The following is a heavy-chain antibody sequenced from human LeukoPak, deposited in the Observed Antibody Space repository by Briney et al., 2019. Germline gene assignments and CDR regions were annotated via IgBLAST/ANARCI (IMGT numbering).Heavy chain of an antibody. CDR3: TAGLGKTDDDS. Sequence: GGSLRLSCEGSGFNFNDAWMSWIRQAPGRGLEWVGRVRTTAEGETTDYAAPVRGRFIISRDDSKSMVYLQMNRLETEDTAIYYCTAGLGKTDDDSWGQGTLVTVSS. CDR2: VRTTAEGETT. D-gene: IGHD4-11*01. CDR1: GFNFNDAW. J-gene: IGHJ4*02. V-gene: IGHV3-15*01.